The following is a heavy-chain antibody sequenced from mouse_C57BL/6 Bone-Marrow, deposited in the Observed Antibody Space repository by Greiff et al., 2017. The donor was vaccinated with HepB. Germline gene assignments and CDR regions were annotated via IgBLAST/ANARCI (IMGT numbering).Heavy chain of an antibody. V-gene: IGHV1-81*01. Sequence: VQLQQSGAELARPGASVKLSCKASGYTFTSYGISWVKQSTEQCLEWIGEINPRSGNTYYNEKFKGKATLTADKYTSTAYMELRSLTSEASAVELCARILLLGAYYCDYWGKGTTLTVSS. CDR3: ARILLLGAYYCDY. D-gene: IGHD1-1*01. CDR1: GYTFTSYG. CDR2: INPRSGNT. J-gene: IGHJ2*01.